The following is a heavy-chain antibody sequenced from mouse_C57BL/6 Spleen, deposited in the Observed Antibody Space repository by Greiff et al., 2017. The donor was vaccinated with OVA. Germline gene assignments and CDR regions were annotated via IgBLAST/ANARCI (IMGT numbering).Heavy chain of an antibody. CDR3: TRDPSSYVYYAMDY. CDR1: GFTFSSYA. Sequence: EVKLMESGEGLVKPGGSLKLSCAASGFTFSSYAMSWVRQTPEKRLEWVAYISSGGDYIYYADTVKGRFTISRDNARNTLYLQMSSLKSEDTAMYYCTRDPSSYVYYAMDYWGQGTSVTVSS. V-gene: IGHV5-9-1*02. D-gene: IGHD1-1*01. CDR2: ISSGGDYI. J-gene: IGHJ4*01.